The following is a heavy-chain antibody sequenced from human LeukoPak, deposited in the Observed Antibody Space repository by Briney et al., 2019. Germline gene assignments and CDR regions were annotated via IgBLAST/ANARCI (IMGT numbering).Heavy chain of an antibody. CDR1: GGSISSGDYY. D-gene: IGHD3-3*01. CDR2: IYYSGST. J-gene: IGHJ5*02. Sequence: SETLSLTCTVSGGSISSGDYYWSWIRQPPGKGLEWIGYIYYSGSTYYNPSLKSRVTISVDTSKNQFSLKLSSVTAADTAVYYCARGLHWSGSSWFDPWGQGTLVTVSS. CDR3: ARGLHWSGSSWFDP. V-gene: IGHV4-30-4*08.